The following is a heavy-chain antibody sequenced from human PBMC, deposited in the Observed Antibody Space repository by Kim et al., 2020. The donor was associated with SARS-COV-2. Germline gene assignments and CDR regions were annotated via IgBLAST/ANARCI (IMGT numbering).Heavy chain of an antibody. J-gene: IGHJ6*02. CDR2: IWPDGSIA. Sequence: GGSLRLSCAVSGFTFSVYTMHWARHVPGKGLEWLAVIWPDGSIANYAESVRGRFVVSRDNSKETLYLEMSGLREEDTAVYFCAKDRYVSGPYYYYGMDVWGQGTMVIVSS. CDR3: AKDRYVSGPYYYYGMDV. V-gene: IGHV3-30-3*02. CDR1: GFTFSVYT. D-gene: IGHD2-15*01.